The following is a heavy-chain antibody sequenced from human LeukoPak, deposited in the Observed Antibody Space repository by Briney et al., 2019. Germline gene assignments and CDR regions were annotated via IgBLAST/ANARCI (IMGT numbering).Heavy chain of an antibody. D-gene: IGHD2-2*02. CDR3: ARHRACGSTSCYTGLFDY. Sequence: PSETLSLTCAVSGYSISSGYYWGWIRQPPGKGLEWIGSIYHSGSTYYNPSLKSRVTISVDTSKNQFSLKLSSVTAADTAVYYCARHRACGSTSCYTGLFDYWGQGTLVTVSS. CDR1: GYSISSGYY. CDR2: IYHSGST. J-gene: IGHJ4*02. V-gene: IGHV4-38-2*01.